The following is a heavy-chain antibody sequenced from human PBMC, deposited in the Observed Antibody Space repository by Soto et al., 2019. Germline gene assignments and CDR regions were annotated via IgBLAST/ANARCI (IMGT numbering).Heavy chain of an antibody. CDR1: GGSISSYY. CDR2: IYYGGST. J-gene: IGHJ4*02. Sequence: SETLSLTCTVSGGSISSYYWSWIRQPPGKGLEWIGYIYYGGSTNYNPSLKSRVTISVDTSKNKVSLKLSTVTAADTAVYYCARDGYCTNGVCYTHTDYWGQGTLVTVSS. CDR3: ARDGYCTNGVCYTHTDY. D-gene: IGHD2-8*01. V-gene: IGHV4-59*01.